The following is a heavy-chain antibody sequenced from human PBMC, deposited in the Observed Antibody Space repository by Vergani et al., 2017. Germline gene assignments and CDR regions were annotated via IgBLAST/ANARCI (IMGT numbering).Heavy chain of an antibody. J-gene: IGHJ4*02. CDR1: GFIVSDNY. D-gene: IGHD3-22*01. CDR3: TIGVMDFYDSSGHQARDY. Sequence: DVQLVESGGGLVQPGGSLKLSCAASGFIVSDNYMTWVRQAPGNGLECVSIMYTGGTTDYADSVKGRFTVSRDTSKNFLYLQMNNLRAEDTAVYYCTIGVMDFYDSSGHQARDYWGQGTLVTVSS. V-gene: IGHV3-66*02. CDR2: MYTGGTT.